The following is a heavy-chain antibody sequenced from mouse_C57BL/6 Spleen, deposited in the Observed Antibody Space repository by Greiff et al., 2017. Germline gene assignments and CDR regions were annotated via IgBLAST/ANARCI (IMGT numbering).Heavy chain of an antibody. Sequence: VQLQQSGPELVKPGASVKISCKASGYAFSSSWMNWVKQRPGKGLEWIGRLYPGDGDTNYNGKFKGKATLTADKSSSTAYMQLSSLTSEDSAVYFCARTIYYGSSYCDYWGQGTTLTVSS. CDR3: ARTIYYGSSYCDY. V-gene: IGHV1-82*01. CDR1: GYAFSSSW. CDR2: LYPGDGDT. D-gene: IGHD1-1*01. J-gene: IGHJ2*01.